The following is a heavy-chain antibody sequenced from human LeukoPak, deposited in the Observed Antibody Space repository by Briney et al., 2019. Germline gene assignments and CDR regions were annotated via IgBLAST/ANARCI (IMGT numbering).Heavy chain of an antibody. D-gene: IGHD6-19*01. CDR2: ISSSGSTI. CDR1: GFTFSSYE. V-gene: IGHV3-48*03. J-gene: IGHJ4*02. CDR3: ARDRRSSGWYPKLDY. Sequence: GGSLRLSCAASGFTFSSYEMNWVRQAQGKGLEWVSYISSSGSTIYYADSVKGRFTISRDNAKNSLYLQMNSLRAEDTAVYYCARDRRSSGWYPKLDYWGQGTLVTVSS.